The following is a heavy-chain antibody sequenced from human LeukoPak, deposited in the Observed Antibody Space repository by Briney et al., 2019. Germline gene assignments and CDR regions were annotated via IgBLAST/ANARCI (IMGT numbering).Heavy chain of an antibody. D-gene: IGHD2/OR15-2a*01. Sequence: SETLSLTCAVYGGSFSGDYWSWIRQPPGKGLEWIGEINHSGSTNYNLSLKSRVTISLDTSRNQFSLKVNSVTAADTAVYYCVRTQMVVRVNWFDPWGQGTLVTVSS. V-gene: IGHV4-34*01. CDR1: GGSFSGDY. CDR2: INHSGST. J-gene: IGHJ5*02. CDR3: VRTQMVVRVNWFDP.